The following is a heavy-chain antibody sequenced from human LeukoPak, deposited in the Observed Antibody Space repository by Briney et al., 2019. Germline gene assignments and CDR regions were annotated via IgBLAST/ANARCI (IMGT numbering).Heavy chain of an antibody. CDR1: GGSISSYC. D-gene: IGHD1-26*01. CDR2: IYYSGST. CDR3: ARSIVGATGGYYYYYMDV. J-gene: IGHJ6*03. Sequence: PSETLSLTCTVSGGSISSYCWSWIRQPPGKGLEWIGYIYYSGSTNYNPSLKSRLTMSIDSSKNQFSLILTSVTAADTAVYYCARSIVGATGGYYYYYMDVWGKGTTVTVSS. V-gene: IGHV4-59*08.